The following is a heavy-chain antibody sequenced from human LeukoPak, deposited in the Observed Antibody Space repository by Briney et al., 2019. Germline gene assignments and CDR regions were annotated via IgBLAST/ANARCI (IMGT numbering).Heavy chain of an antibody. CDR3: ASDLLIARAAFDI. CDR1: GFTFSSYV. CDR2: ISYDGSNT. D-gene: IGHD3-22*01. Sequence: GGSLRLSCAASGFTFSSYVMHWVRQAPGKGLEWVAVISYDGSNTYYAASVKGRFTISRDNSKNTLYLQMSSLRAEDTAVYYCASDLLIARAAFDIWGQGTMVTVSS. V-gene: IGHV3-30-3*01. J-gene: IGHJ3*02.